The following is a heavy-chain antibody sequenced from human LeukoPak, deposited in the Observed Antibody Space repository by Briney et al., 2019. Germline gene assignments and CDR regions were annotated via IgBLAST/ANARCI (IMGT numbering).Heavy chain of an antibody. CDR1: GGSLSSSSYY. D-gene: IGHD6-13*01. V-gene: IGHV4-39*01. CDR2: IHYSGST. J-gene: IGHJ4*02. Sequence: SETLSLTCTVSGGSLSSSSYYWAWIRQPPGKGLEWIGTIHYSGSTYYSSSLKSRVTISVDTSKNQFSLKLSSATAADTTVYYCARHRSATAGPYFDYWGQGTLVTVSS. CDR3: ARHRSATAGPYFDY.